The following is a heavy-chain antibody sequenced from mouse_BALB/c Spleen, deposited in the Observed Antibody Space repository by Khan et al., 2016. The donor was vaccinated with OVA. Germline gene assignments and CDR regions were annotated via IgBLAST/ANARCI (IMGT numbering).Heavy chain of an antibody. CDR3: VSRSWFAY. CDR1: GFTFNTYA. Sequence: EVKLLESGGGLVQPKGSLKLSCAASGFTFNTYAMNWVRQAPGKGLEWVARIRSKSNNYATYYADSVKDRFTISRDDSQSMLYLQMNNLKTEDTDMYYCVSRSWFAYWGQGKLVTVSA. V-gene: IGHV10-1*02. CDR2: IRSKSNNYAT. J-gene: IGHJ3*01.